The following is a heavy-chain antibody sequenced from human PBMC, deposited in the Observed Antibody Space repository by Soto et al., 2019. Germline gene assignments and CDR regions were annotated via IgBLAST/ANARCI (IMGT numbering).Heavy chain of an antibody. CDR1: GYTFTSYA. D-gene: IGHD6-13*01. V-gene: IGHV1-3*01. CDR2: INAGNGNT. J-gene: IGHJ6*03. CDR3: AREGRIAAGMPTNYYYYYMDV. Sequence: APVKVSCKASGYTFTSYATHWVRQAPGQRLEWMGWINAGNGNTIYAQKFQGRVTMTEDTSTDTAYMELSSLSAADTAVYYCAREGRIAAGMPTNYYYYYMDVWGKGTTVTVSS.